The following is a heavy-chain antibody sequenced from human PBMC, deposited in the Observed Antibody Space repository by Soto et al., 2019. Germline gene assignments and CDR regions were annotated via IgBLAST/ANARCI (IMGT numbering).Heavy chain of an antibody. V-gene: IGHV3-9*01. CDR2: ISWNSGNI. J-gene: IGHJ4*02. Sequence: GGSLRLSCAASGFTFDDYAVHWVRQAPGKGLEWVSGISWNSGNIGYADSVKGRFTISRDNAKNSLFLQMNSLRPEDTALYYCAKGRGYTHNGGSALDYWGQGTLVTVSS. D-gene: IGHD5-18*01. CDR3: AKGRGYTHNGGSALDY. CDR1: GFTFDDYA.